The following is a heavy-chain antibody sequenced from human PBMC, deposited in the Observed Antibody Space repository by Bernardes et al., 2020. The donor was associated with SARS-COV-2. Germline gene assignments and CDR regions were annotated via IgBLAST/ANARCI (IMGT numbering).Heavy chain of an antibody. Sequence: SETLSLTRAVYGGSFSGYYWSWIRQPPGKGLEWIGEINHIGSTNYNPSLKSRVALSVDTSNNQFSLKVTSVTAADTAVYYCARGVGGTQDYYYYGMDVWGQGTTVTVSS. CDR2: INHIGST. J-gene: IGHJ6*02. D-gene: IGHD3-16*01. CDR3: ARGVGGTQDYYYYGMDV. V-gene: IGHV4-34*01. CDR1: GGSFSGYY.